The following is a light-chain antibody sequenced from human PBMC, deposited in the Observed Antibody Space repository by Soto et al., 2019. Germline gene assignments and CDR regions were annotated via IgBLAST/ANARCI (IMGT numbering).Light chain of an antibody. CDR2: GAS. Sequence: EIVLTQSPGTLSLSPGERATLSRRASQSVSSSYLAWYQQKPGQAPRLLIYGASSRATGIPDRFSGSGSGTDFDLTISRLEPEDFAVYYCQQYGSSPLLTFGGGTKVEIK. V-gene: IGKV3-20*01. J-gene: IGKJ4*01. CDR3: QQYGSSPLLT. CDR1: QSVSSSY.